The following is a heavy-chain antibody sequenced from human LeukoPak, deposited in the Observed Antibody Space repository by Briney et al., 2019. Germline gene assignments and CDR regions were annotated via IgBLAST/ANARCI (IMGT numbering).Heavy chain of an antibody. Sequence: PSGTLSLTCAVSGGSISSSNWWSWVRQPPGKGLEWIGEIYHSGSTNYNPSLKSRVTISVDKSKNQFSVKLSSVTAADTAVYYCARAGYSSGPYYYYYGMDVWGKGTTVTVSS. J-gene: IGHJ6*04. D-gene: IGHD6-19*01. CDR3: ARAGYSSGPYYYYYGMDV. CDR1: GGSISSSNW. V-gene: IGHV4-4*02. CDR2: IYHSGST.